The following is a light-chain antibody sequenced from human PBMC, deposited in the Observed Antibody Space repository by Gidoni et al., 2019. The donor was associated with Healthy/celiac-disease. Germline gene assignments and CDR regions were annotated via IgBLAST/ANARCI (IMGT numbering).Light chain of an antibody. CDR3: QQYYSTPIT. V-gene: IGKV4-1*01. CDR2: WAS. J-gene: IGKJ5*01. CDR1: Y. Sequence: DIVMTQSPDSLAVSLGERATNYLAWYQQKPGQPPKLLIYWASTRESGVPDRFSGSGSGTDFTLTISSLQAEDVAVYYCQQYYSTPITFGQGTRLEIK.